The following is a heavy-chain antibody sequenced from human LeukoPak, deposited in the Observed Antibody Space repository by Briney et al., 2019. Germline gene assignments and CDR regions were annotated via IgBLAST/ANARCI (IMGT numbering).Heavy chain of an antibody. CDR2: IYTGGST. D-gene: IGHD3-22*01. Sequence: SETLSLTCTGSGVSISSYYWSWIRQPAGKGREWIGRIYTGGSTNYNAALKSRVTMSVDTPKNQFSLKLSSVTAADTAVYYCARDNYYYDSSGYNQHGYYYMDVWGKGTTVTVSS. CDR1: GVSISSYY. V-gene: IGHV4-4*07. CDR3: ARDNYYYDSSGYNQHGYYYMDV. J-gene: IGHJ6*03.